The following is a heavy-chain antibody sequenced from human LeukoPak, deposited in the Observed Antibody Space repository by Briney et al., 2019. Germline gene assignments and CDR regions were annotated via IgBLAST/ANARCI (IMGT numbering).Heavy chain of an antibody. D-gene: IGHD5-24*01. Sequence: GASVKVSCKASGYTXTSYAMHWVRQAPGQGLEWMGWITPGGGTNYPQKFQGRVAITWDTSITTGYMDLSRLTSDDTAVYYCARDRYGDGFAHFDYWGQGALVTVSS. CDR2: ITPGGGT. J-gene: IGHJ4*02. CDR1: GYTXTSYA. V-gene: IGHV1-2*02. CDR3: ARDRYGDGFAHFDY.